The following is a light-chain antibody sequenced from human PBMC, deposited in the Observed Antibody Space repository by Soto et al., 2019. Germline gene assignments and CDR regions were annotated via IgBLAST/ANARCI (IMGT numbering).Light chain of an antibody. CDR3: QVWDRSSDHVV. V-gene: IGLV3-21*02. CDR2: GES. J-gene: IGLJ3*02. Sequence: SYEVTQPPSVSVAPGQTARITCEANNIGSKSVHWYQQKPGQAPLLVVYGESDRPSGTPERISGSDSGNTATLTISGVEAGDEADYYCQVWDRSSDHVVFGGGTQLTVL. CDR1: NIGSKS.